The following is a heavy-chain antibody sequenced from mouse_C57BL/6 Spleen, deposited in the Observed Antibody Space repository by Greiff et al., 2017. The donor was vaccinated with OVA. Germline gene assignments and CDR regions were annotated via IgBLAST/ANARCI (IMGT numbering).Heavy chain of an antibody. CDR3: ARDGATIVTTNFAY. D-gene: IGHD2-5*01. V-gene: IGHV3-6*01. CDR2: ISYDGSN. CDR1: GYSITSGYY. Sequence: DVKLQESGPGLVKPSQSLSLTCSVTGYSITSGYYWNWIRQFPGNKLEWMGYISYDGSNNYNPSLKNRISITRDTSKNQFFLKLNSVTTEDTATYYCARDGATIVTTNFAYWGQGTLVTVSA. J-gene: IGHJ3*01.